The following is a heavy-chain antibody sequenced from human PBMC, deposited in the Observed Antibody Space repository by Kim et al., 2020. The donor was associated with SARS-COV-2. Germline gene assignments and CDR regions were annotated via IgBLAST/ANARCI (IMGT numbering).Heavy chain of an antibody. CDR1: GFTFSDYD. D-gene: IGHD2-2*01. CDR2: ISSSSSYT. J-gene: IGHJ6*02. CDR3: ARAGVYCSSTSCYDYYYYGMDV. Sequence: GGSLRLSCAASGFTFSDYDMSWIRQAPGKGLEWVSYISSSSSYTNYADSVKGRFTISRDNAKNSLYLQRNSLRAEDTAVYYCARAGVYCSSTSCYDYYYYGMDVWGQGTTVTVSS. V-gene: IGHV3-11*06.